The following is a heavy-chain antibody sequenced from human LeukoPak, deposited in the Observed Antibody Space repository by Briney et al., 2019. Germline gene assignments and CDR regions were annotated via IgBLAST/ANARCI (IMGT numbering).Heavy chain of an antibody. CDR3: ARVPRIGKAAAGNWFDP. V-gene: IGHV1-18*04. CDR1: GYTFTSYY. J-gene: IGHJ5*02. Sequence: ASVKVSCKASGYTFTSYYMHWVRQAPGQGLEWMGWISGYNDNTNYAQKLQGRVTMTTDTSTSTAYMELRNLTSDDTAVYYCARVPRIGKAAAGNWFDPWGQGTLVTVSS. D-gene: IGHD6-13*01. CDR2: ISGYNDNT.